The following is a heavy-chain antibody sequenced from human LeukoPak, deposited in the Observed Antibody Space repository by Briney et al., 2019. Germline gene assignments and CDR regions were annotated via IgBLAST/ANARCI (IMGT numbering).Heavy chain of an antibody. D-gene: IGHD5/OR15-5a*01. Sequence: ASVKVSCKASGYTFTSYGISWVRQAPGQGLEWMGWISAYNGNTNYAQKFQGRVTITADKSTSTAYMELSSLRSEDTAVYYCARARLGRSTDYYYYYMDVWGKGTTVTVSS. CDR3: ARARLGRSTDYYYYYMDV. J-gene: IGHJ6*03. V-gene: IGHV1-18*01. CDR1: GYTFTSYG. CDR2: ISAYNGNT.